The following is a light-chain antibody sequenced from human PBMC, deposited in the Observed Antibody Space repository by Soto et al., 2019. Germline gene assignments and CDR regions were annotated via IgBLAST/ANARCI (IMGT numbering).Light chain of an antibody. CDR1: QSVSSSY. Sequence: EIVLTQSPGTLSLSLGERATLSCRASQSVSSSYLAWYQQKPGQAPRLLIYGASSRATCIPDRFSGSGSGTDFTLTISRLEPEECAVYYCQQYANSPQTFGEGPKLEIK. V-gene: IGKV3-20*01. CDR2: GAS. CDR3: QQYANSPQT. J-gene: IGKJ2*01.